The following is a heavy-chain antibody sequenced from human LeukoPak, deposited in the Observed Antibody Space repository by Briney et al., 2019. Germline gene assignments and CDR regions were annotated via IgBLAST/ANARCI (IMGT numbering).Heavy chain of an antibody. CDR1: GGSISSSNW. D-gene: IGHD6-19*01. V-gene: IGHV4-4*02. CDR2: IYHSGST. J-gene: IGHJ4*02. Sequence: SETLSLTCAVSGGSISSSNWWSWVRQPPGKGLEWIGEIYHSGSTNYNPSLKSRVTISVDTSKNQFSLKLSSVTAADTAVYYCARAHYGTVAGTRWLGLSGSQRLPVVDYWGQGTLVTVSS. CDR3: ARAHYGTVAGTRWLGLSGSQRLPVVDY.